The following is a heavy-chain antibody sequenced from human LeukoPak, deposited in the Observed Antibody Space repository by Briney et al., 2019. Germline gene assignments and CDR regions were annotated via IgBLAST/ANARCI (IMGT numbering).Heavy chain of an antibody. CDR2: IYYTGSS. D-gene: IGHD2-2*01. V-gene: IGHV4-39*07. J-gene: IGHJ2*01. Sequence: SETLSLTCSVSGGSIRSSDDYWGFVRQTPGKGLEWMGSIYYTGSSHYNPSPKSRVTISVDTSKKQFSLKLSSVTAADTAVYYCARDPVDQPYWFFDLWGRGTLVTVSS. CDR3: ARDPVDQPYWFFDL. CDR1: GGSIRSSDDY.